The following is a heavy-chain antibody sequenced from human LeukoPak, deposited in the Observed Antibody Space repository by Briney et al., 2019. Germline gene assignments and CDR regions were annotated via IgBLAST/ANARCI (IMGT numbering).Heavy chain of an antibody. CDR2: ISWNSGSI. CDR1: GFTFDDYA. CDR3: AKDMARWSGYDWGESYFDY. V-gene: IGHV3-9*01. D-gene: IGHD5-12*01. J-gene: IGHJ4*02. Sequence: GGSLRLSCAASGFTFDDYAMHWVRQAPGKGLEWVSGISWNSGSIGYADSVKGRFTISRDNAKNSLYLQMNSLRAEDTALYYCAKDMARWSGYDWGESYFDYWGQGTLVTVSS.